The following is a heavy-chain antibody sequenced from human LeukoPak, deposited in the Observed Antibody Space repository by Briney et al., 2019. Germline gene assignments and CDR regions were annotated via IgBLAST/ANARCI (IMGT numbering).Heavy chain of an antibody. V-gene: IGHV3-21*01. D-gene: IGHD3-22*01. Sequence: GGSLRLSCAASGFTFSSYSMNWVRQAPGKGLEWVSSISSSSSYIYYADSVKGRFTISRDNAKNSLHLQMNSLRAEDTAVYYCARDTRSYYDSGTYYHTVYWYFDLWGRGTLVTVSS. CDR2: ISSSSSYI. J-gene: IGHJ2*01. CDR1: GFTFSSYS. CDR3: ARDTRSYYDSGTYYHTVYWYFDL.